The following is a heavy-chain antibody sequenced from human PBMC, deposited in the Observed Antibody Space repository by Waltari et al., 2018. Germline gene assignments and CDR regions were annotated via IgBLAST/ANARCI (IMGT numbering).Heavy chain of an antibody. V-gene: IGHV4-39*07. J-gene: IGHJ4*02. Sequence: QLQLQESGPGLVKPSETLSLTCTVSGGSISSSSYYWGWIRQPPGKGLEWIGSIYYSGSTYYNPSLKSRVTISVDTSKNQFSLKLSSVTAADTAVYYCAREGVDYYDSSGYYYASTDYWGQGTLVTVSS. D-gene: IGHD3-22*01. CDR2: IYYSGST. CDR3: AREGVDYYDSSGYYYASTDY. CDR1: GGSISSSSYY.